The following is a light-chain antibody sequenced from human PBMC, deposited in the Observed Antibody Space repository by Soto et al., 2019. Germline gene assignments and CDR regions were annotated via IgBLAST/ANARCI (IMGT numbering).Light chain of an antibody. CDR1: QTISSW. V-gene: IGKV1-5*03. CDR3: QHYNSYSEA. CDR2: KPS. Sequence: DIPITQSPSTLSASVGDRVTITCPASQTISSWLAWYQQKPGKAPKLLIYKPSSLESGVPSRFSGSGSGTEFTLTISSLQTDDFATYYCQHYNSYSEAFGQGTKGDIK. J-gene: IGKJ1*01.